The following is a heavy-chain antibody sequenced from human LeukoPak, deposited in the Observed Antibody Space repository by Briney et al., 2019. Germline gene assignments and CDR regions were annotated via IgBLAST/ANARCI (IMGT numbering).Heavy chain of an antibody. CDR3: AKAVVRGVNVGLFY. V-gene: IGHV3-23*01. Sequence: GGALRHSFSASGFTFSSYAISWVRQAPGKGVEWVSAISGSGGSTYYADSVKGRFTISRDNSKNTLYLQMNSLRAEDTAVYYCAKAVVRGVNVGLFYWGQGTLVTVSS. J-gene: IGHJ4*02. CDR1: GFTFSSYA. D-gene: IGHD3-10*01. CDR2: ISGSGGST.